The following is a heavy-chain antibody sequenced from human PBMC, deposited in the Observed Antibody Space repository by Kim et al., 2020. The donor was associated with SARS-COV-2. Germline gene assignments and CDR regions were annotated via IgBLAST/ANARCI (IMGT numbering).Heavy chain of an antibody. V-gene: IGHV1-69*13. Sequence: SVKVSCKASGGTFSSYAISWVRQAPGQGLEWMGGIIPIFCTANYAQKFQGRVTITADESTSTAYMELSSLRSEDTAVYYCARLGDTAMVMFGWFDPWGQGTLVTVSS. J-gene: IGHJ5*02. CDR1: GGTFSSYA. CDR2: IIPIFCTA. D-gene: IGHD5-18*01. CDR3: ARLGDTAMVMFGWFDP.